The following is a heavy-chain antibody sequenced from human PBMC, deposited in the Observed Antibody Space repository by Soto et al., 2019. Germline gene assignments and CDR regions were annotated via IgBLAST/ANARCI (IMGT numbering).Heavy chain of an antibody. CDR2: IYYSGST. CDR3: ATREYTYYDILTGLPRYYYGMDV. Sequence: PSETLSLTCTVSGGSISSSSYYWGWIRQPPGKGLEWIGSIYYSGSTYYNPSLKSRVTISVDTSKNQFSLKLSSVTAADTAVYYCATREYTYYDILTGLPRYYYGMDVWGQGTTVTVSS. D-gene: IGHD3-9*01. V-gene: IGHV4-39*01. CDR1: GGSISSSSYY. J-gene: IGHJ6*02.